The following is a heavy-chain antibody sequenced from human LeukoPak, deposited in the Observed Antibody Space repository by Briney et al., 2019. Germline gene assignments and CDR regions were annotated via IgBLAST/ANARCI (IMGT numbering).Heavy chain of an antibody. V-gene: IGHV1-69*05. CDR2: IIPIFGTA. D-gene: IGHD6-13*01. Sequence: RASVKVSCKASGGTFSSYAISWVRQAPGQGLEWMGGIIPIFGTANYAQKFQGRATITTDESTSTAYMELSSLRSEDTAVYYCARRGAHSSSWYWYFDLWGRGTLVTVSS. CDR3: ARRGAHSSSWYWYFDL. CDR1: GGTFSSYA. J-gene: IGHJ2*01.